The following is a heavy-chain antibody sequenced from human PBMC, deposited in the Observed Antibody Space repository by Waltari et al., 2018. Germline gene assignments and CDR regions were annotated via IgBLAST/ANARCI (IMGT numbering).Heavy chain of an antibody. CDR2: IIPIFGTA. J-gene: IGHJ5*02. CDR1: GGTFSSYA. Sequence: QVQLVQSGAEGKKPGSSVKVSCKASGGTFSSYAISWVRTAPGQGLEWMGGIIPIFGTANYAQKFQGRVTITADESTSTAYMELSSLRSEDTAVYYCARCLRIAAAGTHWFDPWGQGTLVTVSS. CDR3: ARCLRIAAAGTHWFDP. V-gene: IGHV1-69*12. D-gene: IGHD6-13*01.